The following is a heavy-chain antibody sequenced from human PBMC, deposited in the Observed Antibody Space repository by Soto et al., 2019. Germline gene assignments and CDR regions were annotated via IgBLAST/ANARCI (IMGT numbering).Heavy chain of an antibody. J-gene: IGHJ3*02. Sequence: GGSLRLSCAASGFTFSSYGMHWVRQAPGKGLEWVAVISYDGSNKYYADSVKGRFTVSRDNSNNTLYLQMNSLRAEDTAVYYCAKDIRDGYSHDAFDIWGQGTMVTVSS. V-gene: IGHV3-30*18. CDR3: AKDIRDGYSHDAFDI. D-gene: IGHD4-4*01. CDR1: GFTFSSYG. CDR2: ISYDGSNK.